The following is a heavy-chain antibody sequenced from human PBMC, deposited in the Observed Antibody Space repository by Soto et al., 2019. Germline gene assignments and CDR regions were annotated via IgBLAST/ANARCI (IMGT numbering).Heavy chain of an antibody. J-gene: IGHJ6*02. CDR2: INPNSGGT. V-gene: IGHV1-2*04. CDR1: GYTLTGYY. D-gene: IGHD3-16*01. Sequence: ASVKVSCKASGYTLTGYYMHWVRQAPGQGLEWMGWINPNSGGTNYAQKFQGWVTMTRDTSISTAYMELSRLRSDDTAVYYCARDHSLYTPAFYYHGMDVWGQGTTVTSP. CDR3: ARDHSLYTPAFYYHGMDV.